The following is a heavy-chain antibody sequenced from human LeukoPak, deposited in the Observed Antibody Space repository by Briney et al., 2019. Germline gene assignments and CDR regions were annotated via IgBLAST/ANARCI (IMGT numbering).Heavy chain of an antibody. CDR2: ISSSGSML. Sequence: GGSLRLSCTVSGFTFSDYYMSWVRQAPGKGLEWVSYISSSGSMLHYADSVKGRFTISRDNAKNSLYLQMNSLRAEDTAVYYCARDPPPMVYDFWSGYQGLWGQGTLVTVSS. CDR1: GFTFSDYY. V-gene: IGHV3-11*04. J-gene: IGHJ4*02. CDR3: ARDPPPMVYDFWSGYQGL. D-gene: IGHD3-3*01.